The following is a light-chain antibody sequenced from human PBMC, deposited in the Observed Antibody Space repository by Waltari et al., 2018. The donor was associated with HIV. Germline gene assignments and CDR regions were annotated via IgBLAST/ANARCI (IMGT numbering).Light chain of an antibody. V-gene: IGLV3-19*01. CDR1: SLRSYY. CDR2: NNN. J-gene: IGLJ3*02. Sequence: SSELTQDPAVSVALGQTVRITCQGDSLRSYYASWYQQKPGQAPVLVIYNNNHRPSGIPDRFSGSSSGNTASLTITGAQAEDEADYYCNSRDSSGKHHWVFGGGTKLTVL. CDR3: NSRDSSGKHHWV.